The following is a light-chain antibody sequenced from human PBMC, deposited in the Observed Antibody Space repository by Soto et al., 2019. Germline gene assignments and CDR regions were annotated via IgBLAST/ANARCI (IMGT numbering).Light chain of an antibody. CDR1: TSDIGGYNY. CDR2: DVS. V-gene: IGLV2-14*01. Sequence: QSALTQPASVSGSPGQSITISCTGTTSDIGGYNYVSWYQQHPGKAHKLMIYDVSNRPSGVSDRFSGSKSGNTASLTISGLQAEDEADYYCSSFTDTNTYVVLGGGTKVTVL. J-gene: IGLJ2*01. CDR3: SSFTDTNTYVV.